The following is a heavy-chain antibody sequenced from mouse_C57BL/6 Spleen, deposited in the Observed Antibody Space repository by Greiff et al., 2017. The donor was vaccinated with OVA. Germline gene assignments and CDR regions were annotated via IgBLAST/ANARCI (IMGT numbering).Heavy chain of an antibody. Sequence: VQLQQSGPGLVQPSQSLSITCTVSGFSLTSYGVHWVRQSPGKGLEWLGVIWSGGSTDYNAAFISRLSISKDNSKSQVFFKMNSLQADDTAIYYCASYDYDPSFAYWGQGTLVTVSA. CDR3: ASYDYDPSFAY. D-gene: IGHD2-4*01. CDR1: GFSLTSYG. CDR2: IWSGGST. V-gene: IGHV2-2*01. J-gene: IGHJ3*01.